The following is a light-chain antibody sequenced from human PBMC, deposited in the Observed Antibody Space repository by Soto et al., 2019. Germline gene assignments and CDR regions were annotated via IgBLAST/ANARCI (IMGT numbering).Light chain of an antibody. V-gene: IGKV1-6*01. Sequence: AIQMTQSPSSLSASIGDRFTITCMAIQGIRNDLGWYRQKPGKAPKVLIYASSNLHSGVPSRFSGSGSGTEFTLTISSLQSEDFAVYYCQQYTNWPRLLTVGGVTKVEIK. CDR2: ASS. CDR1: QGIRND. J-gene: IGKJ4*01. CDR3: QQYTNWPRLLT.